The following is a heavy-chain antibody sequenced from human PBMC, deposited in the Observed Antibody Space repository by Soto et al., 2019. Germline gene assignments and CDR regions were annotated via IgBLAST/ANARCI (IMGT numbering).Heavy chain of an antibody. CDR2: INPNSGGT. J-gene: IGHJ4*02. Sequence: QVQLVQSGAEVKKPGASVKVSCKASGYTFTGYYMHWVRQAPGQGLEWMGWINPNSGGTNYAQQFQGWVTITRDTSISTAYMELSRLRSDDTAVYYCARGIMYYYDSSGYYRSWGGGRYYFDYWGQGTLVTVSS. D-gene: IGHD3-22*01. V-gene: IGHV1-2*04. CDR1: GYTFTGYY. CDR3: ARGIMYYYDSSGYYRSWGGGRYYFDY.